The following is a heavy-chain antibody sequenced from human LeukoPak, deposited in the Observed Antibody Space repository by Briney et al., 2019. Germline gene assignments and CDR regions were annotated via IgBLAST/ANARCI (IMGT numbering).Heavy chain of an antibody. CDR2: ISYDGSNK. Sequence: GGSLRLSCAASGFTVSSNYMSWVRQAPGKGLEWVAVISYDGSNKYYADSVKGRFTISRDNAKNSLYLQMNSLRAEDTAVYYCARVVKDYDFWSGYFQFDPWGQGTLVTVSS. V-gene: IGHV3-30*03. J-gene: IGHJ5*02. CDR1: GFTVSSNY. D-gene: IGHD3-3*01. CDR3: ARVVKDYDFWSGYFQFDP.